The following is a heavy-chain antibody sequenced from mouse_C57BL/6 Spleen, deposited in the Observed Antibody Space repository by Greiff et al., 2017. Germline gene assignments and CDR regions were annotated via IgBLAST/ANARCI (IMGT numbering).Heavy chain of an antibody. CDR1: GYTFTGYW. CDR2: ILPGSGST. CDR3: ARGYYGSSYPFAY. D-gene: IGHD1-1*01. J-gene: IGHJ3*01. Sequence: QVQLQQSGAELMKPGASVKLSCKATGYTFTGYWIEWVQQRPGHGLEWIGEILPGSGSTNYNEKFKGKATFTAATSSNTAYMQLISLTTDDSSIYDCARGYYGSSYPFAYWGQGTLVTVSA. V-gene: IGHV1-9*01.